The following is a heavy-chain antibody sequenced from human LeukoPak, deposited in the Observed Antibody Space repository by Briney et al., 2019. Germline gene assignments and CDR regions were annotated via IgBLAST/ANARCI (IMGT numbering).Heavy chain of an antibody. V-gene: IGHV3-48*04. CDR1: GFTFSSYS. J-gene: IGHJ4*02. CDR2: ISSSSYAI. Sequence: GGSLRLSCAASGFTFSSYSMNWVRQAPGKGLEWVSYISSSSYAIYYADSVKGRFTISRDNAKNSLYLQMNSLRAEDTAVYYCARDVLLWFGELFDYWGQGTLVTVSS. CDR3: ARDVLLWFGELFDY. D-gene: IGHD3-10*01.